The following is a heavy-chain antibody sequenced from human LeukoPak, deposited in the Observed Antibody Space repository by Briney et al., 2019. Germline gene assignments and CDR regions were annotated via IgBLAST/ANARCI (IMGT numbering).Heavy chain of an antibody. Sequence: ASVKVSCKASGGTFSSYAISLVRQAPGQGLEGMGGIIPIFVTANYAQKFQGRVTITADESTSTAYMELSSLRSEDTAVYYCARELTVLISTTTNYYYYGMDAWGQGTTVTVSS. J-gene: IGHJ6*02. D-gene: IGHD1-1*01. V-gene: IGHV1-69*13. CDR3: ARELTVLISTTTNYYYYGMDA. CDR2: IIPIFVTA. CDR1: GGTFSSYA.